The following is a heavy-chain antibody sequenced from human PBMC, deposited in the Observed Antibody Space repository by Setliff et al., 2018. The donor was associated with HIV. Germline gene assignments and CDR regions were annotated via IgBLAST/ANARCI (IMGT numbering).Heavy chain of an antibody. CDR1: GGSFSGYY. V-gene: IGHV4-34*01. CDR2: ITQSGST. Sequence: NPSETLSLTCAVYGGSFSGYYWSWIRQSPGLGLEWIGDITQSGSTTYNPSLKSRVIISVDTSKNQFSLKMFSVTAADTAVYFCARTRALQSDNWNPFDGWGQGTVVTVS. J-gene: IGHJ4*02. CDR3: ARTRALQSDNWNPFDG. D-gene: IGHD1-1*01.